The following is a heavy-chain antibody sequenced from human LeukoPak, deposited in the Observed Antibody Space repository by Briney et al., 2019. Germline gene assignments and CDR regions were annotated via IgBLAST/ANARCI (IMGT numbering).Heavy chain of an antibody. CDR3: ARSWIRDWYYFDY. D-gene: IGHD5-18*01. V-gene: IGHV4-4*07. J-gene: IGHJ4*02. Sequence: PSETLSLTCTVSGGSISNYYRSWIRQPAGKGLEWMGHIHTSGSTNYNPSLKSRVTMSVDTSKNQFSLKLSSVTAADTAVYYCARSWIRDWYYFDYWGQGTLVTVSS. CDR1: GGSISNYY. CDR2: IHTSGST.